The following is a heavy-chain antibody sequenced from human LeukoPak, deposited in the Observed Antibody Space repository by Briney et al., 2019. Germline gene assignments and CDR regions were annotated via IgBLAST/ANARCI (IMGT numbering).Heavy chain of an antibody. V-gene: IGHV3-30*02. CDR3: ARETSDY. J-gene: IGHJ4*02. CDR1: GFTFSSYG. Sequence: PGGSLRLSCAASGFTFSSYGIHWVRQAPGKGLEWVAFIRYDGSNKYYADSVKGRFTIPRDDAKNSLYLQMNSLRAEDTAVYYCARETSDYWGQGTLVTVSS. CDR2: IRYDGSNK.